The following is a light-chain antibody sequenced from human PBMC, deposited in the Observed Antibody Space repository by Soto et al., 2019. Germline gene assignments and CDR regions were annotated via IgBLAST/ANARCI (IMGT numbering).Light chain of an antibody. CDR2: WAS. V-gene: IGKV4-1*01. CDR3: QQCYSTPRT. CDR1: QSVLYSSNNKNY. Sequence: DIVMTQSPDSLAVSLGERATINCKSSQSVLYSSNNKNYLTWYQQKPGQPPKVLIYWASTRESGVPDRFSGSGSGTDFTLTISILQAEDVAVYYCQQCYSTPRTFGQGTKVEI. J-gene: IGKJ1*01.